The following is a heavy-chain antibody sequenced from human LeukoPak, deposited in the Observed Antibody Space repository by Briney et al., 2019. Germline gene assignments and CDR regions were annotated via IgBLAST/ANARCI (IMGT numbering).Heavy chain of an antibody. CDR2: ISSSGSTI. Sequence: PGGSLRLSCAASGFTFSNFWMHWVRQAPGKGLEWVSYISSSGSTIYYADSVKGRFTISRDNAKNSLYLQMNSLRAEDTAVYYCARTNYDFWSGYPRPHWYFDLWGRGTLVTVSS. V-gene: IGHV3-11*01. CDR1: GFTFSNFW. D-gene: IGHD3-3*01. J-gene: IGHJ2*01. CDR3: ARTNYDFWSGYPRPHWYFDL.